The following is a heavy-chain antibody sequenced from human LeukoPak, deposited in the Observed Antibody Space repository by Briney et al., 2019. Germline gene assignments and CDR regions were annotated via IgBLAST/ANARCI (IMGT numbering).Heavy chain of an antibody. CDR3: ARVHHTLNERLLNV. Sequence: PSETLSLTCTVFGGSISDDYWTWIRQPAGKGLEWIGRIYPGGNTNYNPSLKSRVTISEDTSKNQFSLKLSSVTAADTAIYYCARVHHTLNERLLNVWGKGTTVTVSS. CDR1: GGSISDDY. J-gene: IGHJ6*04. V-gene: IGHV4-4*07. D-gene: IGHD1-1*01. CDR2: IYPGGNT.